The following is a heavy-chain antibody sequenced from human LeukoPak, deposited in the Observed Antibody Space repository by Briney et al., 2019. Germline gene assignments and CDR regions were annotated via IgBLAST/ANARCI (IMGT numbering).Heavy chain of an antibody. Sequence: PGGSLRLSCAASGFTFSSYSMNWVRQAPGKGLEWVSSISSSSSYIYYADSVKGRFTISRDNAKNSLYLQMNSLRAEDTAVYYCARVLHRRNYDSSVYYGFWGQGTLVTVSS. CDR1: GFTFSSYS. D-gene: IGHD3-22*01. V-gene: IGHV3-21*01. J-gene: IGHJ4*02. CDR3: ARVLHRRNYDSSVYYGF. CDR2: ISSSSSYI.